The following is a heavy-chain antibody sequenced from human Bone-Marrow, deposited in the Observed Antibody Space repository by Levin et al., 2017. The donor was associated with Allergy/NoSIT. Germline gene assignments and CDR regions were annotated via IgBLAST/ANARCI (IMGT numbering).Heavy chain of an antibody. CDR2: IDPDRGAT. J-gene: IGHJ3*01. Sequence: GASVKVSCKASGFIFTDYYVHWVRQAPGQGLEWMGWIDPDRGATKYGQKFLGRVTMTRDTSLDIVYMAMSGLTSDDTAIYYCARGKDPADYLDGFGLWGQGTLVTVSP. D-gene: IGHD4/OR15-4a*01. CDR3: ARGKDPADYLDGFGL. CDR1: GFIFTDYY. V-gene: IGHV1-2*02.